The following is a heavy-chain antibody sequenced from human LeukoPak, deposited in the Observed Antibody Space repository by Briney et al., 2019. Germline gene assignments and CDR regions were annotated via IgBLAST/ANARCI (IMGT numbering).Heavy chain of an antibody. D-gene: IGHD1-26*01. J-gene: IGHJ5*02. CDR1: GFTFSTYA. CDR2: ISGSGGNT. Sequence: GGSLRLSCAASGFTFSTYAMSWVRQAPGKGLEWVSAISGSGGNTYYADSVKGRFTISRDNSKNTLYLQMNSLRAEDTAVYYCAKDPGKWEGFDPWGQGTLVTVSS. V-gene: IGHV3-23*01. CDR3: AKDPGKWEGFDP.